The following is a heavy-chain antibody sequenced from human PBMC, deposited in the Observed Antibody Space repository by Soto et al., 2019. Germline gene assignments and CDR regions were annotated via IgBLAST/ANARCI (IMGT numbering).Heavy chain of an antibody. Sequence: SETLSLTCAVYGGYFSGYYWSWIRQPPGKGLEWIGEINHSGSTNYNPSLKSRVTISVDTSKNQFSLKLSSVTAADTAVYYCARGYMVREPISRGFYYYYYMDVWGKGTTVTVSS. CDR3: ARGYMVREPISRGFYYYYYMDV. V-gene: IGHV4-34*01. D-gene: IGHD3-10*01. CDR2: INHSGST. CDR1: GGYFSGYY. J-gene: IGHJ6*03.